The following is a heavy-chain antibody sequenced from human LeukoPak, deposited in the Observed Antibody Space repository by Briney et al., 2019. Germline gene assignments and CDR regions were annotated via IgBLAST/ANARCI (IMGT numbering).Heavy chain of an antibody. CDR1: GFTFSSYS. Sequence: KPGGSLRLSXAASGFTFSSYSMNWVRQTPGKGLEWLSSISSSSSYIYYADSVKGRFTISRDNAKNSLYLQMNSLRAEDTAVYYCARHSGRIVSDAFDIWGQGTMVTVSS. CDR2: ISSSSSYI. CDR3: ARHSGRIVSDAFDI. V-gene: IGHV3-21*01. J-gene: IGHJ3*02. D-gene: IGHD5-12*01.